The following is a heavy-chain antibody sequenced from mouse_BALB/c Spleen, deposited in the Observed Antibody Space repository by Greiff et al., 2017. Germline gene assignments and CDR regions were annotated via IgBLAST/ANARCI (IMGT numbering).Heavy chain of an antibody. CDR3: ARVMTTMGDYAMDY. V-gene: IGHV2-9*02. CDR2: IWAGGST. Sequence: QVQLKESGPGLVAPSQSLSITCTVSGFSLTSYGVHWVRQPPGKGLEWLGVIWAGGSTNYNSALMSRLSISKDNSKSQVFLKMNSLQTDDTAMYYCARVMTTMGDYAMDYWGQGTSVTVSS. J-gene: IGHJ4*01. D-gene: IGHD1-1*01. CDR1: GFSLTSYG.